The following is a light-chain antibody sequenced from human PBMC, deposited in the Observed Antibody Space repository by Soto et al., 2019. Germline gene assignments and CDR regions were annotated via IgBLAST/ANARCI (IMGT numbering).Light chain of an antibody. CDR3: QQYGSSPPLT. CDR1: QSVSSSY. CDR2: GAS. Sequence: EIVLTQSPGTLSLSPGERATLSCRASQSVSSSYLAWYQQKPGQAPRLLIYGASSRATGIPDRFSGSGSGTDFTLTISRLEANDCAVDYCQQYGSSPPLTFGGGTKVEIK. V-gene: IGKV3-20*01. J-gene: IGKJ4*01.